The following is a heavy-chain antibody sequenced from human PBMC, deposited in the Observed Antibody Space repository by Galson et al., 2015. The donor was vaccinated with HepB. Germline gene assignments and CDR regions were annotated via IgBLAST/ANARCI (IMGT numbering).Heavy chain of an antibody. V-gene: IGHV1-2*02. CDR2: INPNSGGT. CDR1: GYTFTAHY. CDR3: ARDDNWNYGS. J-gene: IGHJ5*02. D-gene: IGHD1-7*01. Sequence: SVKVSCKASGYTFTAHYMHWVRQAPGQGLEWMGWINPNSGGTNYAQNFQGRVTMTRDTSITTAYMELSRLRSDDTAVYYCARDDNWNYGSWGQGTLVAVSS.